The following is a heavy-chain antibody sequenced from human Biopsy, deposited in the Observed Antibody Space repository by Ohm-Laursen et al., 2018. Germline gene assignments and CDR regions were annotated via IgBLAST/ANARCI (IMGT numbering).Heavy chain of an antibody. CDR1: GASMTGYF. D-gene: IGHD3-3*01. CDR3: ARDDEGLLRALDL. CDR2: IYTIGDT. V-gene: IGHV4-4*07. J-gene: IGHJ3*01. Sequence: GTLSLTCTVSGASMTGYFWTWVRQPAGKGLEWIGHIYTIGDTTYNPSLESRVTMSLDTSKNQFSLKMTSLTAADTAVYFCARDDEGLLRALDLWGQGTMVTVSS.